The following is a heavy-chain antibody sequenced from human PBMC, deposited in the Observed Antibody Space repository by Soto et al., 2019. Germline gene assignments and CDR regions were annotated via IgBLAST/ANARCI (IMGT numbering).Heavy chain of an antibody. D-gene: IGHD6-13*01. J-gene: IGHJ4*02. CDR1: GGSFSGYY. Sequence: QVQLQQWGAGLLKPSETLSLTCAVYGGSFSGYYWSWIRQPPGKGLEWIGEINHSGSTNYNPSLKSRVTISVDTSTNQFSLKLSSVTAADTAVYYCARAAAGTNLPFDYWGQGTLVTVSS. CDR2: INHSGST. CDR3: ARAAAGTNLPFDY. V-gene: IGHV4-34*01.